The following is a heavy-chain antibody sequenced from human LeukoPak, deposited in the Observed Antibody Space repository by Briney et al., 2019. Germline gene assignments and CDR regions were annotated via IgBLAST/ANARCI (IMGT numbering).Heavy chain of an antibody. CDR3: ARGDPDYGDYGVDY. V-gene: IGHV4-34*01. Sequence: SETLSLTCAVYGGSFSGYYWSWIRQPPGKGLEWIGEINHSGSTNYNPSLKSRVTISVDTSKNQFSLKLRSATAADTAVYYCARGDPDYGDYGVDYWGQGTLVTVSS. D-gene: IGHD4-17*01. CDR2: INHSGST. CDR1: GGSFSGYY. J-gene: IGHJ4*02.